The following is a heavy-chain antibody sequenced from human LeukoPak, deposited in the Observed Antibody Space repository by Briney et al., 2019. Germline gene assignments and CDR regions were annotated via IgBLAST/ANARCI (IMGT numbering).Heavy chain of an antibody. CDR2: ISGSGGGT. Sequence: GGSLRLSCEASGVTFSSYVMSWVRQAPGKGPEWVSGISGSGGGTYYADSVKGRFAISRDNSKNTLYLQMNSLRAEDTAVYYCAKGGSSYDYWGQGTLVTVSS. CDR1: GVTFSSYV. D-gene: IGHD1-26*01. V-gene: IGHV3-23*01. CDR3: AKGGSSYDY. J-gene: IGHJ4*02.